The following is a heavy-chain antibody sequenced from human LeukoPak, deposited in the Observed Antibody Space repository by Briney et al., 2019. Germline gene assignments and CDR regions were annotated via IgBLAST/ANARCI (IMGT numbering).Heavy chain of an antibody. J-gene: IGHJ4*02. CDR2: INSDGSWT. V-gene: IGHV3-74*01. Sequence: GGSLRLSCAASGNYWMHWVRQAPGKGLLWVSHINSDGSWTSYADSVKGRFTISKDNAKNTVYLQMNNLRAEDTAVYYCVSFYETDWGRGTLVTVSS. D-gene: IGHD2/OR15-2a*01. CDR1: GNYW. CDR3: VSFYETD.